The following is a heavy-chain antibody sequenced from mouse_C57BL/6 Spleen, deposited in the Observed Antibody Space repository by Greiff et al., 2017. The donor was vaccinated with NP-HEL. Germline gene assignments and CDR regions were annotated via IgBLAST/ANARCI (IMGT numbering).Heavy chain of an antibody. CDR2: IYPGSGST. V-gene: IGHV1-55*01. J-gene: IGHJ2*01. Sequence: VKQRPGQGLEWIGDIYPGSGSTNYNEKFKSKATLTVDTSSSTAYMQLSSLTSEDSAVYYCARHGSSPWGQGTTLTVSS. D-gene: IGHD1-1*01. CDR3: ARHGSSP.